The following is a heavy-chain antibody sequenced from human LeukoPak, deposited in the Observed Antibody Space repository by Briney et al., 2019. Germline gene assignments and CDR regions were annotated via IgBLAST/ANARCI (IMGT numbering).Heavy chain of an antibody. V-gene: IGHV3-53*01. Sequence: GGSLRLSCAASGFTVSNNYMSWVRQAPGKGLEWVSVIYSGGGAYYADSVKGRFTISRDNSKDTLYLQMNSLRAEDTAVYYCARNPYDSSGYYSFFDFWGQGTLVTVSS. D-gene: IGHD3-22*01. CDR3: ARNPYDSSGYYSFFDF. CDR2: IYSGGGA. J-gene: IGHJ4*02. CDR1: GFTVSNNY.